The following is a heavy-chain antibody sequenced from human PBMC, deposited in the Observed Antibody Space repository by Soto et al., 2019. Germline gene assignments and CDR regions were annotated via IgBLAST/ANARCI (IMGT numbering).Heavy chain of an antibody. Sequence: SETLSLTCAVYGGSFSGYYWSWIRQPPGKGLEWIGEINHSGSTNYNPSLKSRVTISVDTSKNQFSLKLSPVTAADTAVYYCARDGSSSRSSIAARDFDYWGHGTLVTVSS. D-gene: IGHD6-6*01. CDR2: INHSGST. J-gene: IGHJ4*01. CDR3: ARDGSSSRSSIAARDFDY. CDR1: GGSFSGYY. V-gene: IGHV4-34*01.